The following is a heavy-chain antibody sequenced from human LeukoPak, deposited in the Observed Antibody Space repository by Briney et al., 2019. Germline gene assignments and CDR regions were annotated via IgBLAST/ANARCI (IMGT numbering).Heavy chain of an antibody. V-gene: IGHV4-61*02. Sequence: PSETLSLTCSVSGGSISSGSYYWSWIRQPAGKGLEWIGRIYTSGSTNYNPSLKSRVTISVDTSKNQFSLKLSSVTAADTAVYYCARKGYQLLSTNWFDPWGQGTLVTVPS. CDR3: ARKGYQLLSTNWFDP. J-gene: IGHJ5*02. D-gene: IGHD2-2*01. CDR2: IYTSGST. CDR1: GGSISSGSYY.